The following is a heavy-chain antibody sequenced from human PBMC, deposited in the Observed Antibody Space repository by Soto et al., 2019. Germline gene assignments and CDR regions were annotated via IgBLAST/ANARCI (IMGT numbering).Heavy chain of an antibody. J-gene: IGHJ6*02. CDR2: IWYDGSIK. V-gene: IGHV3-33*01. Sequence: GGSLRLSCAASGFTFNTYGMHWVRQIPGKGLQWVAIIWYDGSIKYYADSVKGRFTVSRDNSKNTLYLQMNSLRDEDTAVYYCARIDCTGNNCNPYYHYGMDVWGQGTTVTVSS. CDR3: ARIDCTGNNCNPYYHYGMDV. D-gene: IGHD2-8*02. CDR1: GFTFNTYG.